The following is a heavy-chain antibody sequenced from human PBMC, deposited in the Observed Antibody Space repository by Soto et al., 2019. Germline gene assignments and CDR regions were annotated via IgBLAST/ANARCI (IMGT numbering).Heavy chain of an antibody. J-gene: IGHJ4*02. CDR1: GGSISSGGYY. CDR2: IYYSGST. Sequence: SETLSLTCTVSGGSISSGGYYWSWIRQHPGKGLKWIGYIYYSGSTYYNPSLKSRVTISVDTSKNQFSLKLSSVTAADTAVYYCAREVTGTTRPTVPAADWGQGTLVTVSS. D-gene: IGHD1-20*01. V-gene: IGHV4-31*03. CDR3: AREVTGTTRPTVPAAD.